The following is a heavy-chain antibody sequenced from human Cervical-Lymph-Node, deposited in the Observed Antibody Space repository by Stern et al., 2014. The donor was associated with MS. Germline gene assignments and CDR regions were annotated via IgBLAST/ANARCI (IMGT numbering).Heavy chain of an antibody. J-gene: IGHJ4*02. D-gene: IGHD2-15*01. CDR3: AREAPNCSGGRCYPRSDY. V-gene: IGHV1-18*01. CDR2: INTDNGET. Sequence: VQLVESGAEVKRPGASVRVSCKASGYTFSSYGISWVRQAPGQGLDWMGWINTDNGETTYAQRVQGRVTMTTDTSTSTAYMELRSLRSDDAAVYYCAREAPNCSGGRCYPRSDYWGQGTLVTVSS. CDR1: GYTFSSYG.